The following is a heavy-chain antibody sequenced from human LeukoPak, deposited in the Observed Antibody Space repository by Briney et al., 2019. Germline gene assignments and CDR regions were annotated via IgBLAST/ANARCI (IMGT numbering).Heavy chain of an antibody. D-gene: IGHD6-19*01. CDR1: GFTFSSYA. CDR3: AKAGDSSGWEKTYYFDY. Sequence: PGRSLRLSCAASGFTFSSYAMSWVRQAPGKGLEWVSAISGSGGSTYYADSVKGRFTISRDNSKNTLYLQMNSLRAEDTAVYYCAKAGDSSGWEKTYYFDYWGQGTLVTVSS. V-gene: IGHV3-23*01. CDR2: ISGSGGST. J-gene: IGHJ4*02.